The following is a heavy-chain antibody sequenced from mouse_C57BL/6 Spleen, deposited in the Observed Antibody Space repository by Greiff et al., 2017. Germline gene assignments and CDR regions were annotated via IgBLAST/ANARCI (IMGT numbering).Heavy chain of an antibody. CDR3: AKIYYDYDVWFAY. CDR1: GYTFTGYW. V-gene: IGHV1-9*01. D-gene: IGHD2-4*01. J-gene: IGHJ3*01. Sequence: QVQLQQSGAELMKPGASVKLSCKATGYTFTGYWIEWVQQRPGHGLEWIGAIFPGSGCTYYNEKFKGKATFTADTSSNTAYMLLSSLTTEDSAIYYCAKIYYDYDVWFAYWGQGTLVTVSA. CDR2: IFPGSGCT.